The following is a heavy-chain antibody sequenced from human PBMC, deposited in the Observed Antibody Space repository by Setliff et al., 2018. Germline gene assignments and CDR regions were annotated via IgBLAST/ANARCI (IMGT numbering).Heavy chain of an antibody. V-gene: IGHV4-4*02. CDR3: ARGGTFRYFDY. J-gene: IGHJ4*02. D-gene: IGHD5-12*01. Sequence: SETLSLTCAVSGDSISSGNWWSWVRQPPEKGLEWIGEINHSGNTNYNPSLKSRVTISVDKSTNQFSLKLNSVTAADTAVYYCARGGTFRYFDYWGQGTPGHRLL. CDR1: GDSISSGNW. CDR2: INHSGNT.